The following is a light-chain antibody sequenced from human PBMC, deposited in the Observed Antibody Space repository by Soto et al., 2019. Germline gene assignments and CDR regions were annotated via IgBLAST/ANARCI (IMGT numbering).Light chain of an antibody. CDR2: DVS. V-gene: IGLV2-14*01. J-gene: IGLJ2*01. CDR3: SSYTSSSTVV. Sequence: QSALTQPASVSGSPGQSITISCTGTSSDVGGYNYVSWYQQHPGKPPKLMIYDVSNRPSGVYNRFYGSKSGNTASLTISGLQAEDEADYYCSSYTSSSTVVFGGGTKLTVL. CDR1: SSDVGGYNY.